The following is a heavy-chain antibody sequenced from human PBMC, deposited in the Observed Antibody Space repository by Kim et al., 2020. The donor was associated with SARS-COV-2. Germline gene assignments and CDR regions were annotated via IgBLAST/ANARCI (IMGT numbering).Heavy chain of an antibody. Sequence: SETLSLTCTVSGGSISSSSYYWGWIRQPPGKGLEWIGSIYYSGSTYYNPSLKSRVTISVDTSKNQFSLKLSSVTAADTAVYYCARQRLLWFGEYKTGNGFDPWGQGTPFTVSS. CDR1: GGSISSSSYY. D-gene: IGHD3-10*01. V-gene: IGHV4-39*01. CDR2: IYYSGST. J-gene: IGHJ5*01. CDR3: ARQRLLWFGEYKTGNGFDP.